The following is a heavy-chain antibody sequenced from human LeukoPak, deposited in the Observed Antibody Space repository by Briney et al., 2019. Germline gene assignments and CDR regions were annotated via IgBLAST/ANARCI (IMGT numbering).Heavy chain of an antibody. CDR1: GYTFTDYY. V-gene: IGHV1-46*03. CDR2: INTSGGST. Sequence: GASVKVSCKASGYTFTDYYIHWVRQAPGQGLDWIGMINTSGGSTSNAQRFQGRVSMTRDTSTSTVYMELSSLRSDDTAVYYCSRNAASGLDYWGQGTLVTVSP. CDR3: SRNAASGLDY. J-gene: IGHJ4*02. D-gene: IGHD2-15*01.